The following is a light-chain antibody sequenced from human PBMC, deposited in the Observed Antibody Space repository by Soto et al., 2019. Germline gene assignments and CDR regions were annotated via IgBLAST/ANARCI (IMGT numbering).Light chain of an antibody. CDR2: KAS. J-gene: IGKJ1*01. CDR1: QSISSW. Sequence: DIQMTQSPSTLSASVGDRVTITCRASQSISSWLAWYQQKPGKAPKLLIYKASSLESGVPSRFSGSGSGTEFTLTIISLQPDDFATYYCQHYISYWTFGQGTKGEIK. V-gene: IGKV1-5*03. CDR3: QHYISYWT.